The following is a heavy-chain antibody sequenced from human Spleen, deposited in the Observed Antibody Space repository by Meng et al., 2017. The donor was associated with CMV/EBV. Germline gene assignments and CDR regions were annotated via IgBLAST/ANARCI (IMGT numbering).Heavy chain of an antibody. CDR2: INHSGST. J-gene: IGHJ5*02. CDR1: GGSCSGYY. Sequence: VSGGSCSGYYWSWIRQPPGKGLEWIGDINHSGSTNYNPSLKSRVSISADTSKKQFSLRLSSVTAADTAVNYCARMPMGIAVNWFDPWGQGTLVTVSS. D-gene: IGHD6-19*01. V-gene: IGHV4-34*01. CDR3: ARMPMGIAVNWFDP.